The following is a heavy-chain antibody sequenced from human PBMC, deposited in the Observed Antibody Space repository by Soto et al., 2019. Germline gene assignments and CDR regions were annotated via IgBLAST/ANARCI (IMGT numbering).Heavy chain of an antibody. CDR2: IYPSDSET. Sequence: PGESLKISCKTSGYSFTNYWIAWVRQMPGKGLEWMGIIYPSDSETRYSPSFQGQVTISADKSISTTYLHWSSLKASGTAMYYCARQQLVPDFWGQGTLVTVSS. CDR1: GYSFTNYW. J-gene: IGHJ4*02. CDR3: ARQQLVPDF. D-gene: IGHD6-13*01. V-gene: IGHV5-51*01.